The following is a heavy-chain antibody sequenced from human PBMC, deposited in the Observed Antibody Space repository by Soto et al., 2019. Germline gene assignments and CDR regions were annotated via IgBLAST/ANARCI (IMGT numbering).Heavy chain of an antibody. D-gene: IGHD4-17*01. Sequence: EVELVESGGGLVQPGRSLRLSCAASGFPFDDHAMHWVRQVPGKGLEWVSGISWKSDVKGYADSVKGRFTISRDNAKNPLFVKMNSLRTEDTALYYCPRAPFPTVTTFAHGGQGPLAPASS. CDR1: GFPFDDHA. CDR2: ISWKSDVK. CDR3: PRAPFPTVTTFAH. J-gene: IGHJ4*02. V-gene: IGHV3-9*01.